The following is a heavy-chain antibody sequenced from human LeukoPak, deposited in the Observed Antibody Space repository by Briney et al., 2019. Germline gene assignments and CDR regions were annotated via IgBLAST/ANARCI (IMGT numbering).Heavy chain of an antibody. CDR1: GYTFTGYY. CDR2: INYNSGGS. V-gene: IGHV1-2*02. CDR3: ARVQGYCSSTSCYPDTNFDY. D-gene: IGHD2-2*01. Sequence: GSVKVSCKASGYTFTGYYMHWVRQAPGQGLEWMGWINYNSGGSNYAQKFQGRVTKTRDRPISTAYMELSRLRSDDTAVYYCARVQGYCSSTSCYPDTNFDYWGQGTLVTVSS. J-gene: IGHJ4*02.